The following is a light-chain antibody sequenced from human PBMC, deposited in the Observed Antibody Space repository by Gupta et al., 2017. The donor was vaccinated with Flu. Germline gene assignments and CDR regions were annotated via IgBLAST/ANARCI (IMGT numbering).Light chain of an antibody. CDR1: SSDVGGYNY. J-gene: IGLJ1*01. Sequence: SSDVGGYNYVSWNQQHPGKAPKLMIYDVSNRPSGVSNRFSGSKSGNTASLTISGLQAEDEADYYCSSYTGSTTLVFGTGTKVTVL. CDR2: DVS. CDR3: SSYTGSTTLV. V-gene: IGLV2-14*03.